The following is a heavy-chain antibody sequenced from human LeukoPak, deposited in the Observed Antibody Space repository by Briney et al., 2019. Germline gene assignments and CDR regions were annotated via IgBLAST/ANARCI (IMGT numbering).Heavy chain of an antibody. Sequence: PGGSLRLSCAASGFTFDDYAMHWVRQAPGKGLEWVSLISGDGGSTYYADSVKGRFTISRDNSKNTPYLQMNSLRAEDTAVYYCAKSIVATIEGYYFDYWGQGTLVTVSS. D-gene: IGHD5-12*01. V-gene: IGHV3-43*02. CDR3: AKSIVATIEGYYFDY. CDR1: GFTFDDYA. CDR2: ISGDGGST. J-gene: IGHJ4*02.